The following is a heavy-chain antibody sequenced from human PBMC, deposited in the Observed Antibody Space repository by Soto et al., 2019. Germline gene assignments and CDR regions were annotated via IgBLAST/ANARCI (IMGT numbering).Heavy chain of an antibody. CDR1: GYTFTSYD. D-gene: IGHD3-22*01. J-gene: IGHJ6*02. CDR3: ARGYNYYDSSGYYYYYGMDV. Sequence: QVQRVQSGAEVKKPGASVKVSCKASGYTFTSYDINWVRQATGQGLEWMGWMNPNSGNTGYAQKFQGRVTMTRNTSISTAYMELSSLRSEDTAVYYCARGYNYYDSSGYYYYYGMDVWGQGTTVTVSS. CDR2: MNPNSGNT. V-gene: IGHV1-8*01.